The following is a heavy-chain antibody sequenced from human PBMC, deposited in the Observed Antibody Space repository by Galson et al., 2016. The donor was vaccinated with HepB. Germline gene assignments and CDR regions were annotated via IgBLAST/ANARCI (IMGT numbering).Heavy chain of an antibody. V-gene: IGHV3-48*02. Sequence: SLRLSCAASGFTFSTYSMTWVRQAPGKGLEWISYISSSSSDSFYADSVKGRFTISRDNAKNSLYLKMSSLTDDDTAVYYCARGEIGTLPYYYFGMDVWGQGTTVTFAS. D-gene: IGHD1-1*01. CDR1: GFTFSTYS. CDR3: ARGEIGTLPYYYFGMDV. J-gene: IGHJ6*02. CDR2: ISSSSSDS.